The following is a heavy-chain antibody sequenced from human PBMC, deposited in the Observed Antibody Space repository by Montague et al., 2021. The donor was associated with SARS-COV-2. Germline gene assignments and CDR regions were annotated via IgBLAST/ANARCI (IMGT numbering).Heavy chain of an antibody. V-gene: IGHV3-53*01. D-gene: IGHD3-22*01. J-gene: IGHJ4*02. CDR1: GFSVTNNY. CDR3: ARARGGTGYSRNYFDY. Sequence: SLRLSCAASGFSVTNNYMSWVRQAPGKGLEWVSVFYNDGGTYYANSVKGRFIISRDNSRNRLFPQIKSLRAEDTAVYYCARARGGTGYSRNYFDYWGQGTLVTVSS. CDR2: FYNDGGT.